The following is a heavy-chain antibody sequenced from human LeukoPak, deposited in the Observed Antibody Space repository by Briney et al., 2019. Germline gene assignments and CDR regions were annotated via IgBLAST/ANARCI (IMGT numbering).Heavy chain of an antibody. CDR1: GFTFSDYY. Sequence: GGSLRLSCAASGFTFSDYYMSWIRQTPGKGLEWVSDISSSSASTNYAGSVKGRFTISRDNAKNSLHLQMNSLRAEDTAVYYCTRSGSDIVVVPAASDYWGQGTLVTVSS. CDR3: TRSGSDIVVVPAASDY. D-gene: IGHD2-2*01. CDR2: ISSSSAST. V-gene: IGHV3-11*03. J-gene: IGHJ4*02.